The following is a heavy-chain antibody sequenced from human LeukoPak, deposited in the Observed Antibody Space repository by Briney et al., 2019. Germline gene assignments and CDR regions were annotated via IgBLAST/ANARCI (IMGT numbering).Heavy chain of an antibody. CDR1: GGSISSSSYY. V-gene: IGHV4-39*07. J-gene: IGHJ5*02. CDR2: IYYSGST. Sequence: PSETLSLTCTVSGGSISSSSYYWGWIRQPPGKGLEWIGSIYYSGSTYYNPSLKSRVTISVDTPKNQFSLKLSSVSAADTAVYYWARGYYDSSGYYSEHWFDLWGQGTLVTVSS. D-gene: IGHD3-22*01. CDR3: ARGYYDSSGYYSEHWFDL.